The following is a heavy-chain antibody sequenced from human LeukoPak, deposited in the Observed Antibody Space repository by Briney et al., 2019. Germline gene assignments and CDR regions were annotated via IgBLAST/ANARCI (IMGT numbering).Heavy chain of an antibody. CDR2: ISYDESNK. J-gene: IGHJ4*02. CDR3: ARVVAVAGGDY. CDR1: GFTFSSYA. D-gene: IGHD6-19*01. V-gene: IGHV3-30-3*01. Sequence: PGGSLRLSCAASGFTFSSYAMHWVRQAPGKGLEWVAVISYDESNKYYADSVKGRFTISRDNSKNTLYLQMNSLRAEDTAVYYCARVVAVAGGDYWGQGTLVTVSS.